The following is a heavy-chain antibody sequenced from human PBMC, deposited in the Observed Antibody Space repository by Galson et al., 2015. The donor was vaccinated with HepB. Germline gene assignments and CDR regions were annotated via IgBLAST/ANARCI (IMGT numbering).Heavy chain of an antibody. CDR2: IIPIFGTA. D-gene: IGHD6-13*01. V-gene: IGHV1-69*06. Sequence: SVKVSCKASGGTFSSYAISWVRQAPGQGLEWMEGIIPIFGTANYAQKFQGRVTITADKSTSTAYMELSSLRSEDTAVYYCAVHSSSSDDAFDIWGQGTMVTVSS. J-gene: IGHJ3*02. CDR3: AVHSSSSDDAFDI. CDR1: GGTFSSYA.